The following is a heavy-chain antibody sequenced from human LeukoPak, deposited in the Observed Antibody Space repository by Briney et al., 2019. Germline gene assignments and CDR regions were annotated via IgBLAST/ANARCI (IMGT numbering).Heavy chain of an antibody. CDR1: GFSLSTSGVA. Sequence: SGPTLVNPTQTLTLTCTFSGFSLSTSGVAVGWFRQPPGGALEWLALIYWNDGKYYSPSLKSRLTIAKDTSKNQVVLTMTNMDPVDTATFYCARRRSPSNGDWFDPWGQGALVTVSS. CDR3: ARRRSPSNGDWFDP. CDR2: IYWNDGK. J-gene: IGHJ5*02. D-gene: IGHD4-17*01. V-gene: IGHV2-5*01.